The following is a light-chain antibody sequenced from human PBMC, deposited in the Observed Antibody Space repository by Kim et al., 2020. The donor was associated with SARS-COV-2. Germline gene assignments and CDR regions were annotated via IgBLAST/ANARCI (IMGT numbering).Light chain of an antibody. CDR1: SGSIASNY. CDR3: QSYDSSIVV. CDR2: EDN. V-gene: IGLV6-57*03. J-gene: IGLJ2*01. Sequence: GQTVTISCTHSSGSIASNYVQWYQQRPGSAPTTVIYEDNQSPSGVPDRFSGSIDSSSNAASLTISGLKTEDEADNYCQSYDSSIVVFGGGTQLTVL.